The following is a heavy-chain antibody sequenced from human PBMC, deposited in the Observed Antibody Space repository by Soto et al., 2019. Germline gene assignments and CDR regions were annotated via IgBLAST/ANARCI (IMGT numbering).Heavy chain of an antibody. CDR1: GYTFTSYG. V-gene: IGHV1-18*03. Sequence: GASVKVSCKASGYTFTSYGISWVSQAPGQGLERMRRISAYKNNTNYAQKLKGRVTMTTDTSTSTAYMELKSLRSDDMPVFYRARVVGALGHRVDHWGQGTLVTVSP. J-gene: IGHJ5*02. D-gene: IGHD1-26*01. CDR3: ARVVGALGHRVDH. CDR2: ISAYKNNT.